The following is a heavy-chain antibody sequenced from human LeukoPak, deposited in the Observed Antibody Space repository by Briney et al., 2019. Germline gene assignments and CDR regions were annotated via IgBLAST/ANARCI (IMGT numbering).Heavy chain of an antibody. Sequence: PGGSLRLSCAASGFTFSSYGMHWVRQAPGKGLEWVAFIRYDGSNKYYADSVKGRFTISRDNSKNTLYLQMNSLRAEDTAVYYCAKGPQSRRSGDCYDYWGQGTLVTVSS. D-gene: IGHD3-3*01. J-gene: IGHJ4*02. CDR3: AKGPQSRRSGDCYDY. V-gene: IGHV3-30*02. CDR2: IRYDGSNK. CDR1: GFTFSSYG.